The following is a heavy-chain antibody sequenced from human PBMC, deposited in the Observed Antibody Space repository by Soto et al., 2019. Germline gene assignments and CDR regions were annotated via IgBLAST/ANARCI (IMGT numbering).Heavy chain of an antibody. CDR2: ISAYNGNT. V-gene: IGHV1-18*04. Sequence: QVQLVQSGAEMKKPGASVKVSCKASGYTFTSYGISWVRQAPGQGLEWMGWISAYNGNTNYAQKLQGRVTMTTDTSTSTAYMELRSLRSDDTAVYYCAREGLHTAMVTEYYYYGMDVWGQGTTVTVSS. CDR1: GYTFTSYG. CDR3: AREGLHTAMVTEYYYYGMDV. D-gene: IGHD5-18*01. J-gene: IGHJ6*02.